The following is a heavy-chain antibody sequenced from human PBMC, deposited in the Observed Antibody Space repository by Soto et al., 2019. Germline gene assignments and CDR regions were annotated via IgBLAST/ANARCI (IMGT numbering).Heavy chain of an antibody. J-gene: IGHJ3*02. Sequence: GGSLRLSCAASGFTFSSYGMHWVRQAPGKGLEWVAVISYDGSNKYYADSVKGRFTISRDNSKNTLYLQMNSLRAEDTAVYYSAKELWFGELLGFAFDIWGQGTMGTVSS. D-gene: IGHD3-10*01. CDR2: ISYDGSNK. CDR1: GFTFSSYG. CDR3: AKELWFGELLGFAFDI. V-gene: IGHV3-30*18.